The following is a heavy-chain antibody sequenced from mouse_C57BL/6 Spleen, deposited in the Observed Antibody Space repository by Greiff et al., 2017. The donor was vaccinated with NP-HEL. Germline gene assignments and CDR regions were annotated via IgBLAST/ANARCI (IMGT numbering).Heavy chain of an antibody. V-gene: IGHV5-9*01. D-gene: IGHD1-1*01. CDR3: ARHRFTTVVATNFDV. J-gene: IGHJ1*03. Sequence: EVKLMESGGGLVKPGGSLKLSCAASGFTFSSYTMSWVRQTPEKRLEWVATISGGGGNTYYPDSVKGRFTISRDNAKNTLYLQMSSLRSEDTALYYCARHRFTTVVATNFDVWGTGTTVTVSS. CDR2: ISGGGGNT. CDR1: GFTFSSYT.